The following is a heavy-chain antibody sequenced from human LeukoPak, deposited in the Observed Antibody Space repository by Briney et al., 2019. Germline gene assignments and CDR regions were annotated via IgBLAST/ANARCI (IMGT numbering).Heavy chain of an antibody. CDR2: ISSSSSYI. CDR3: ARVRLGDYGLDV. Sequence: GGSLRLSCAASGFTFSSYSMNWVRQAPGKGLEWVSSISSSSSYIYYADSVKGRFTISRDNAKNSLYLQMNSLRDEDTAVYYCARVRLGDYGLDVWGQGTTVTVSS. J-gene: IGHJ6*02. V-gene: IGHV3-21*01. CDR1: GFTFSSYS. D-gene: IGHD3-22*01.